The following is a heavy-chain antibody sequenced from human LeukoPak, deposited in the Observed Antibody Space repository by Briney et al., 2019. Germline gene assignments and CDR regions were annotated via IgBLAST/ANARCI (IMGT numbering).Heavy chain of an antibody. D-gene: IGHD6-13*01. CDR2: IIAIFGTA. Sequence: ASVKVSCKASGGTFSSYAISWVRQAPGQGLDWIGGIIAIFGTANYAQKFQGRVTITADKSTSTAYMELSSLRSEDTAVYYCARASSSRYFGRGYYFDYWGQGTLVTVSS. J-gene: IGHJ4*02. CDR3: ARASSSRYFGRGYYFDY. V-gene: IGHV1-69*06. CDR1: GGTFSSYA.